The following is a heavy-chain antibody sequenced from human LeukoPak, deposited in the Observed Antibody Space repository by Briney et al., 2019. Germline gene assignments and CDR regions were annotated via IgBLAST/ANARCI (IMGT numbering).Heavy chain of an antibody. V-gene: IGHV3-74*01. Sequence: GRSLRPSCAASGFTFSTYWTHWVRHAPGKGLVWVSRVNRDGSSPSYADSVKGRFTISRHNAKNTLYLQMNGLRAEDTAVYYCARSLESFYFFDSWGQGTRVTVSS. CDR1: GFTFSTYW. CDR2: VNRDGSSP. CDR3: ARSLESFYFFDS. J-gene: IGHJ4*02.